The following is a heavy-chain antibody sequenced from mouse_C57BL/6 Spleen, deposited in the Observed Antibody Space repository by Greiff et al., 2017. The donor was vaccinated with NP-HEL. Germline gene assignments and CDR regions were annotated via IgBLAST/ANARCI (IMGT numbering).Heavy chain of an antibody. CDR2: INPNNGGT. CDR3: ARGHYYYGSSYDY. Sequence: EVQLQQSGPELVKPGASVKISCKASGYTFTDYYMNWVKQSHGKSLEWIGDINPNNGGTSYNQKFKGKATLTVDKSSSTAYMELRSLTSEDSAVYYCARGHYYYGSSYDYWGQGTTLTVSS. CDR1: GYTFTDYY. D-gene: IGHD1-1*01. V-gene: IGHV1-26*01. J-gene: IGHJ2*01.